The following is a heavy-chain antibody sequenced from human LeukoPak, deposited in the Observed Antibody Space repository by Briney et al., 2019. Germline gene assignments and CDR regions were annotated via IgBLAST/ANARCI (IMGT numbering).Heavy chain of an antibody. J-gene: IGHJ4*02. V-gene: IGHV3-23*01. CDR2: ISAGGGST. CDR3: AKDAAGPEY. CDR1: GLTFTDYS. Sequence: PGGSLRLSCAASGLTFTDYSMTWVRQAPGKGLFWVSGISAGGGSTYYADSVNGRFSISRDNSRNTLYLQMNSLRAEDTAVYYCAKDAAGPEYWGQGTLVTVSS. D-gene: IGHD6-13*01.